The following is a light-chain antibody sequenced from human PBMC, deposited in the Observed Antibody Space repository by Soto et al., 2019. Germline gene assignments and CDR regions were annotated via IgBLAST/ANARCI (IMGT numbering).Light chain of an antibody. Sequence: DIQMTQSPSTLSASVGDRVTITCRASQSISSWLAWYQQKPGKAPKLLIYKASSLESGVPSWFSGSGSGTEFTLTISSLQPDDFATYYCQQYSSYPWTFGQGTKVEIK. CDR2: KAS. CDR3: QQYSSYPWT. J-gene: IGKJ1*01. V-gene: IGKV1-5*03. CDR1: QSISSW.